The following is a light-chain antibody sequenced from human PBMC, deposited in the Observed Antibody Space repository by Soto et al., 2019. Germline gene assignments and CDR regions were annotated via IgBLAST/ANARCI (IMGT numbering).Light chain of an antibody. J-gene: IGLJ2*01. CDR1: SSNIGSNP. CDR3: AAWDDSLNGPVV. V-gene: IGLV1-44*01. Sequence: QSVLSQPPSASGTPGQRVTISCSGSSSNIGSNPVNWYQQLPGTAPKLLIYSNDHRPSGVPDRFSGSKSGTSASLAISGLQSEDGADYYCAAWDDSLNGPVVFGGGTKLTVL. CDR2: SND.